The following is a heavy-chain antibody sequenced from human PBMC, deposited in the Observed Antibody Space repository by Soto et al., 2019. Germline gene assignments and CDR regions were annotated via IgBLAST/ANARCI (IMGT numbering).Heavy chain of an antibody. CDR2: ISGYNGIT. V-gene: IGHV1-18*01. CDR3: ARGRDGYNYNLDF. Sequence: VQLVQSGAEVKKPGASVKVSCKASGYSFTSYGVTWVRQAPGQGLEWMGWISGYNGITNYAQKLQGRVTMTTDTSTSTAYMELRSLRSDDTAVYYCARGRDGYNYNLDFWGQGTLVTVSS. CDR1: GYSFTSYG. D-gene: IGHD5-12*01. J-gene: IGHJ4*02.